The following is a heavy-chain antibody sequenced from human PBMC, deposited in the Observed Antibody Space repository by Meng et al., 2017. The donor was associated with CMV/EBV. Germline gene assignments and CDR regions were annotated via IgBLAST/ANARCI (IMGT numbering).Heavy chain of an antibody. J-gene: IGHJ6*02. D-gene: IGHD1-7*01. CDR2: IYHGGST. CDR1: GGSITSGNYY. CDR3: ARDRFSITGTTYLGFGMDV. Sequence: LRLSCTVSGGSITSGNYYWTWIRRHPGKGLEWIGFIYHGGSTDYNPSLKSRLTISVDTSKNQFSLKLSSVTAADTAVYYCARDRFSITGTTYLGFGMDVWGQGTTVTVSS. V-gene: IGHV4-31*03.